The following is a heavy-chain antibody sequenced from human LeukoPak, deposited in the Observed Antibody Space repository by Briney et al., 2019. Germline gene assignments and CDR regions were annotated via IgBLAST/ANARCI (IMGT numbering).Heavy chain of an antibody. CDR2: IKQDGSEK. CDR3: AKEGSVAGPTEFDY. J-gene: IGHJ4*02. CDR1: GFTFSSYW. D-gene: IGHD6-19*01. Sequence: GGSLRLSCAASGFTFSSYWMSWVRQAPGRGLEWVANIKQDGSEKYYVDSVKGRFTISRDNAKNSLYLQMNSLRAEDTAVYYCAKEGSVAGPTEFDYWGQGTLVTVSS. V-gene: IGHV3-7*03.